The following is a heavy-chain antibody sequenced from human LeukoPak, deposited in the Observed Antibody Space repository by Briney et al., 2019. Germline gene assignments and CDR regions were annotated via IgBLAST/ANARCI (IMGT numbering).Heavy chain of an antibody. CDR1: GGSFSGYY. J-gene: IGHJ4*02. Sequence: PSETLSLTCAVYGGSFSGYYWSWIRQPPGKGLEWIGEINHSGSTNYNPSLKSRVTLSVDTSKNQFSLRLSSVTAADTAVYYCASTRGFRYGLDYWGQGTLVTVSS. CDR3: ASTRGFRYGLDY. V-gene: IGHV4-34*01. D-gene: IGHD5-18*01. CDR2: INHSGST.